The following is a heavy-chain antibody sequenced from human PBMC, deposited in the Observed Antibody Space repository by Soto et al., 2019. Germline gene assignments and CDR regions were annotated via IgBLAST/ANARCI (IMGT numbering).Heavy chain of an antibody. J-gene: IGHJ4*02. D-gene: IGHD6-13*01. CDR1: GFSLSTSGMC. V-gene: IGHV2-70*11. Sequence: SGPTLVKPTQTLTLTCTFSGFSLSTSGMCVSWIRQPPGKALEWLARIDWDDDKYYSTSLKTRLTISKDTSKNQVVLTMTNMDPVDTATYYCARISVCSSWYPLDYWGQGTLVTVSS. CDR3: ARISVCSSWYPLDY. CDR2: IDWDDDK.